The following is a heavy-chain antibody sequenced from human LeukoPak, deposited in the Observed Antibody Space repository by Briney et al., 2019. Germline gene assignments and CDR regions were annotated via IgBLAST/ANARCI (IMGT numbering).Heavy chain of an antibody. CDR2: IYYSGST. CDR3: ARGRFELPY. J-gene: IGHJ4*02. CDR1: GGSISSYY. D-gene: IGHD2-15*01. Sequence: SETLSLTCTVSGGSISSYYWSWIRQSPGKGLEWIGYIYYSGSTNYNPSLKSRVAMSVDTSNNQFFLRLTSVTAADTALYYCARGRFELPYWGQGTLVTVSS. V-gene: IGHV4-59*01.